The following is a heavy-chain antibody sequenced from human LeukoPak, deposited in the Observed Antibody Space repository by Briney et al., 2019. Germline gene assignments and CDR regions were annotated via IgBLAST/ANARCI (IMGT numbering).Heavy chain of an antibody. CDR3: ARVRYCSTNRCYDREFDN. D-gene: IGHD2-2*01. CDR1: GGSISNYY. CDR2: IYYSGNT. V-gene: IGHV4-59*01. J-gene: IGHJ4*02. Sequence: ASETLSLTCTVSGGSISNYYWSWIRQPPGKGLEWIGYIYYSGNTNYNPSLKSRVTISVDTSKNQFSLKLNSVTAADTAVYYCARVRYCSTNRCYDREFDNWGQGTLVTVPS.